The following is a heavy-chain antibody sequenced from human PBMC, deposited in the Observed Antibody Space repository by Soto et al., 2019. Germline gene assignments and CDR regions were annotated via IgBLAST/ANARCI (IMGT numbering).Heavy chain of an antibody. CDR3: AGGDTYYAMGV. D-gene: IGHD5-18*01. J-gene: IGHJ6*02. CDR1: GFTFSNYI. CDR2: ISYDGSNK. V-gene: IGHV3-30-3*01. Sequence: QLQLVESGGGVVQPGRSLRLSCAASGFTFSNYIMHWVRQAPGKGLEWVAFISYDGSNKDYADSVQGRFTISRDNSKNTLYLQLSSLRPEDTAVYYCAGGDTYYAMGVWVQGTTVTVSS.